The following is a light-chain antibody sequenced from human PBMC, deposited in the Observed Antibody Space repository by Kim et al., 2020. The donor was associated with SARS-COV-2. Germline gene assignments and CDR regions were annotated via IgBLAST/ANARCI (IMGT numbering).Light chain of an antibody. CDR2: KAS. J-gene: IGKJ2*01. CDR1: QSISTW. V-gene: IGKV1-5*03. CDR3: QQYNTYPYT. Sequence: SASVGDTVTITCRASQSISTWLAWYQQKPGKAPKHLIYKASNLESGVPSRFSGSGSGTELTLTISRLQPDDFATYYCQQYNTYPYTFGQGTKLEI.